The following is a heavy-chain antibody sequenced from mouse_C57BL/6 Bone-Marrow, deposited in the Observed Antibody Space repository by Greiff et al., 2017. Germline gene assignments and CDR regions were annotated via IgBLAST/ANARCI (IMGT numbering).Heavy chain of an antibody. V-gene: IGHV1-55*01. CDR2: IYPGSGST. D-gene: IGHD2-3*01. CDR1: GYTFTSYW. J-gene: IGHJ1*03. Sequence: QVQLQQSGAELVKPGASVKMSCKASGYTFTSYWITWVKQRPGQGLEWIGDIYPGSGSTNYNEKFKSKATLTVDTSSSTAYMQLSSLTSEDSAVYYCARSLYDGYPYWYFDVWGTGTTVTVSS. CDR3: ARSLYDGYPYWYFDV.